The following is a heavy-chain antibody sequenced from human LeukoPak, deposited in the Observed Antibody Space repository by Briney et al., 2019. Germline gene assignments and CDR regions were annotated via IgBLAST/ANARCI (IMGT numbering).Heavy chain of an antibody. CDR3: ARVVYGYLYPFDY. CDR2: IYYTGST. CDR1: GGSISSYY. V-gene: IGHV4-59*01. D-gene: IGHD5-18*01. Sequence: SETLSLTCTVSGGSISSYYWSWLRQPPGKGLEWIGYIYYTGSTNYNPSLKSRVTISVDTSKNQFSLKLSSVTAADTAVYYCARVVYGYLYPFDYWGQGTLVMVSS. J-gene: IGHJ4*02.